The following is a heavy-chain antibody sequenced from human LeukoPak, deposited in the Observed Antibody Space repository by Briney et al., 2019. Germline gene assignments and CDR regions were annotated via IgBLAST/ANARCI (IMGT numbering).Heavy chain of an antibody. J-gene: IGHJ1*01. CDR2: IYTSGST. Sequence: PPETLSLTCTVSGGSISSYYWSWIRQPAGKGLEWIGRIYTSGSTNYNPSLKSRVTMSVDTSKNQFSLKLSSVTAADTAVYYCASQDIVVVSTSAEYFQHWGQGTLVTVSS. CDR3: ASQDIVVVSTSAEYFQH. V-gene: IGHV4-4*07. CDR1: GGSISSYY. D-gene: IGHD2-2*01.